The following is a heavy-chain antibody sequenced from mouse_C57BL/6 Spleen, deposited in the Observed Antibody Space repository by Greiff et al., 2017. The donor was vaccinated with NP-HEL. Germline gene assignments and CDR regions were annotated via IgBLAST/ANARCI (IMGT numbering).Heavy chain of an antibody. Sequence: LEWVATISSGGSYTYYPDSVKGRFTISRDNAKNTLYLQMSSLKSEDTAMYYCARHGVATDYAMDYWGQGTSVTVSS. V-gene: IGHV5-6*01. CDR3: ARHGVATDYAMDY. J-gene: IGHJ4*01. D-gene: IGHD1-1*01. CDR2: ISSGGSYT.